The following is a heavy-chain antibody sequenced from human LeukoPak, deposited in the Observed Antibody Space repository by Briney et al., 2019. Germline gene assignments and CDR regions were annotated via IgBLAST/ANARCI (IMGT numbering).Heavy chain of an antibody. CDR1: GYRFTSYW. CDR2: IYPGDSDT. V-gene: IGHV5-51*01. D-gene: IGHD1-26*01. Sequence: GESLKISCKGSGYRFTSYWIGWVRQMPGKGLEWMGIIYPGDSDTRYSPSFQGQVSISADKSITTGYLQRRSLKASDTAMYYCARVSGGYDAFDMWGQGTLVTVSS. J-gene: IGHJ3*02. CDR3: ARVSGGYDAFDM.